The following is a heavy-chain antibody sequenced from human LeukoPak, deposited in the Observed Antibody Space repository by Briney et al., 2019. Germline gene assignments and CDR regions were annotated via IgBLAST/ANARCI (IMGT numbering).Heavy chain of an antibody. CDR2: ITSSSSYI. CDR1: GFTFSSYN. CDR3: AKVCGGCVPHDAFDF. V-gene: IGHV3-21*04. Sequence: PGGSLRLSCAASGFTFSSYNMNWVRQAPGKGPEWVSSITSSSSYIYYADSVKGRFTISRDNAKNSLYLQMDSLRAEDTAVYYCAKVCGGCVPHDAFDFWGQGTMVTVSS. D-gene: IGHD2-8*01. J-gene: IGHJ3*01.